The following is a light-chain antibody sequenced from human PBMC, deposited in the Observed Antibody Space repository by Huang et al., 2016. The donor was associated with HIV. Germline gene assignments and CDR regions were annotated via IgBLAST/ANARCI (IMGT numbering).Light chain of an antibody. CDR3: QQYGRSPPYT. Sequence: EIVLTQSPGTLSLSPGERATLSCRASQSVCSNYLAWYRQKPGQAPRRLISGASSRATGAPEMFSGSESVTEFTLTISRLEPEDFAVYYCQQYGRSPPYTFGQGTKVEIK. CDR2: GAS. V-gene: IGKV3-20*01. J-gene: IGKJ2*01. CDR1: QSVCSNY.